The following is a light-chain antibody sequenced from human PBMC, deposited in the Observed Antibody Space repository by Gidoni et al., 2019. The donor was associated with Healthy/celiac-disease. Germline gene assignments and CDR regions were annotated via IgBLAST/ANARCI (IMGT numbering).Light chain of an antibody. CDR3: QQYNNWPRT. V-gene: IGKV3-15*01. CDR1: QSVSSN. CDR2: GAS. J-gene: IGKJ1*01. Sequence: EIVMTQSPATLSLSPGERATLSCRASQSVSSNFAWYQQKPGQAPRRLIYGASTRATGIPARFSGSGSGTEFTLTISSLQSEDFAVYYCQQYNNWPRTFXQXTKVEIK.